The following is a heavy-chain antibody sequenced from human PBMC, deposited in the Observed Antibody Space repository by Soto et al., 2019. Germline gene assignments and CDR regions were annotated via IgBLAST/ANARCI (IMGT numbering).Heavy chain of an antibody. V-gene: IGHV3-30*18. CDR1: GFTFSSYF. D-gene: IGHD3-22*01. J-gene: IGHJ4*02. Sequence: SLRLSWAASGFTFSSYFLHWVRQAPGKGLDWVAVISYDGSNKYYANSVKGRFTISRDNSKNTLYLQMNSLRAEDTAVYYCAKALHYYDSSGYSYGGQGTLVTVSS. CDR3: AKALHYYDSSGYSY. CDR2: ISYDGSNK.